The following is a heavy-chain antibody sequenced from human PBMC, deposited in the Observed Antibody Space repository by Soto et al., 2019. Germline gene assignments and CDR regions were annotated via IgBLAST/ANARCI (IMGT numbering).Heavy chain of an antibody. Sequence: PSETLSLTCNVSGESISSGGYYWSWIRQPPGKGLEWIGYIYYSGSTYYNPSLKSRVTISVDTSKNQFSLKLSSVTAADTAVYYCARVSELRGFCDYWGQGTLVTVSS. CDR1: GESISSGGYY. D-gene: IGHD1-7*01. CDR2: IYYSGST. J-gene: IGHJ4*02. V-gene: IGHV4-30-4*01. CDR3: ARVSELRGFCDY.